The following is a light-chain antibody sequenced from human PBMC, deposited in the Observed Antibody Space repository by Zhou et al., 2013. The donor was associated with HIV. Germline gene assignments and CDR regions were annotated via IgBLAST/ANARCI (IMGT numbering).Light chain of an antibody. J-gene: IGKJ2*01. Sequence: DIVMTQSPDSLAVSLGERATINCKSSQSVLYSSNNKNYLAWFQQKPGQPPSLLIHSASTRESGVPDRFNGGGSGTDFTLTISTLQAEDVAVYYCQQNNDRPRTFGQGTKLEIK. V-gene: IGKV4-1*01. CDR3: QQNNDRPRT. CDR1: QSVLYSSNNKNY. CDR2: SAS.